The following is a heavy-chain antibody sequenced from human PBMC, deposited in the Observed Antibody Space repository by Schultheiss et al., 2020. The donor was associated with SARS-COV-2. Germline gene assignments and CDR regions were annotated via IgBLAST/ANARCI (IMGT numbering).Heavy chain of an antibody. J-gene: IGHJ6*02. CDR1: GFTFSSNA. V-gene: IGHV3-21*01. CDR2: ISSSSSYI. D-gene: IGHD2-2*03. Sequence: GGSLRLSCAASGFTFSSNAMTWVRQAPGKGLEWVSSISSSSSYIYYADSVKGRFTISRDNSKNTLYLQMNSLRTDDTAVYYCAKSLSGYCSTTSCSSTYSYYYYAMNVWGQGTTVTVSS. CDR3: AKSLSGYCSTTSCSSTYSYYYYAMNV.